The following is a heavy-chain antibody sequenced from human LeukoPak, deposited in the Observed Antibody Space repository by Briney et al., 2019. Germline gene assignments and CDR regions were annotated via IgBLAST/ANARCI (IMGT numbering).Heavy chain of an antibody. J-gene: IGHJ4*02. CDR2: ISSSSSYI. CDR1: GFTFSSYS. CDR3: ARDPACSGGSCWRYFDY. V-gene: IGHV3-21*01. Sequence: GGSLRLSCAASGFTFSSYSMNWVRQAPGKGLEWVSSISSSSSYIYYADSVKGRFTISRDNAKNSLYLQKNSLRAEDTAVYYCARDPACSGGSCWRYFDYWGQGTLVTVSS. D-gene: IGHD2-15*01.